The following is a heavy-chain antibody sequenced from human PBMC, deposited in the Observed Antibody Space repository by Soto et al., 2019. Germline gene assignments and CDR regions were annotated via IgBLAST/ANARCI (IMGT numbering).Heavy chain of an antibody. CDR2: IGKDGSVT. J-gene: IGHJ4*02. V-gene: IGHV3-74*01. CDR3: ARDSPGREAQGY. CDR1: GFTFSSYW. Sequence: GGSLRLSCAASGFTFSSYWMHWVRQAPGKGPVWVSRIGKDGSVTNYADSVKGRFTMSRDNAKNTVYLQMNSLRAEDTAVYYCARDSPGREAQGYWGQGTRVTVSS. D-gene: IGHD3-10*01.